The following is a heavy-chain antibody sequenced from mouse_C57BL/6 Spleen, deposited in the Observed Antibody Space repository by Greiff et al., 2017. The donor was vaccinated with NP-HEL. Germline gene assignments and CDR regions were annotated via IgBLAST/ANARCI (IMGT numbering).Heavy chain of an antibody. CDR3: ARGNYGCLDY. Sequence: EVQGVESGGGLVKPGGSLKLSCAASGFTFSSYAMSWVRQTPEKRLEWVATISDGGSYTYYPDNVKGRFTISRDNAKNNLYLQMSHLKSEDTAMYYCARGNYGCLDYWGQGTTLTVSS. CDR2: ISDGGSYT. V-gene: IGHV5-4*01. CDR1: GFTFSSYA. D-gene: IGHD2-2*01. J-gene: IGHJ2*01.